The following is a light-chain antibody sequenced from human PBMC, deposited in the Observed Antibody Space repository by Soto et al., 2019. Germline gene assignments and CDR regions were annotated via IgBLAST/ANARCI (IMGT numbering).Light chain of an antibody. CDR2: AAS. CDR3: QQADGAPPT. Sequence: DIQVTQSPSSLSASVGDRVTITCRASQSITTFLNWYQQKPGNAPKLLIYAASSLQTGVPSRFSGSGSGTDFTLTISSLQREDFATYYCQQADGAPPTFGQGTKVDIK. J-gene: IGKJ1*01. CDR1: QSITTF. V-gene: IGKV1-39*01.